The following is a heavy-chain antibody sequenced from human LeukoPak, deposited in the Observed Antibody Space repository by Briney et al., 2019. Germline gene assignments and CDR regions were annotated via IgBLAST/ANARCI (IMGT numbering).Heavy chain of an antibody. CDR2: ISGSGGST. V-gene: IGHV3-23*01. J-gene: IGHJ2*01. Sequence: GGSLRLSCAASGFTFSSYAMGWVRQALGKGLEWVSDISGSGGSTKYADSVKGRFTISRDNSKNTLYLQINSLGAEDTAVYYCAKVAQDFDWYGPHFDLWGRGTLVTVSS. D-gene: IGHD3-9*01. CDR3: AKVAQDFDWYGPHFDL. CDR1: GFTFSSYA.